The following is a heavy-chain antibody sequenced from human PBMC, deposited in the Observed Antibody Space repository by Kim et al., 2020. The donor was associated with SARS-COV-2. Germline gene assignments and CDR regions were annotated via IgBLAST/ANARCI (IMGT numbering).Heavy chain of an antibody. D-gene: IGHD1-7*01. J-gene: IGHJ4*02. V-gene: IGHV4-39*01. CDR1: GGSISSSSYY. CDR2: IYYSGST. Sequence: SETLSLTCTVSGGSISSSSYYWGWIRQPPGKGLEWIGSIYYSGSTYYNPSLKSRATTSVDTSKNQCSLKLSSVTAAGTAVYYCRSFELPPLFDYWGQGTLVTVSS. CDR3: RSFELPPLFDY.